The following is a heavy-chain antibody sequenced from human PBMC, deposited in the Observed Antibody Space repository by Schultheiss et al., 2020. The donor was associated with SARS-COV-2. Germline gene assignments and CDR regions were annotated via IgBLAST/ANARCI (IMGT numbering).Heavy chain of an antibody. J-gene: IGHJ4*02. V-gene: IGHV3-23*01. CDR1: GFTFSSYA. CDR3: TSDPYSSSSGDY. Sequence: GESLKISCAASGFTFSSYAMSWVRQAPGKGLEWVSAISGSGGSTYYADSVKGRFTISRDNSKNTLYLQMNSLRAEDTAVYYCTSDPYSSSSGDYWGQGTLVTVSS. CDR2: ISGSGGST. D-gene: IGHD6-6*01.